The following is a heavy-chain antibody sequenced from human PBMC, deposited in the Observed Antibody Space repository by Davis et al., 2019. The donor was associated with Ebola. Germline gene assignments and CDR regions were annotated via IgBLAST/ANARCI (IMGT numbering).Heavy chain of an antibody. V-gene: IGHV6-1*01. J-gene: IGHJ6*04. Sequence: HSQTLSLTCAISGDSVSINSGGWNWIRQSPSRGLEWLGRTYYNSKWYNDYAVSVKSRITINPDTSKNQLSLHLNSVTPEDTAVYFCARGWLRGAMDVWGKGTTVTVSS. D-gene: IGHD5-12*01. CDR2: TYYNSKWYN. CDR3: ARGWLRGAMDV. CDR1: GDSVSINSGG.